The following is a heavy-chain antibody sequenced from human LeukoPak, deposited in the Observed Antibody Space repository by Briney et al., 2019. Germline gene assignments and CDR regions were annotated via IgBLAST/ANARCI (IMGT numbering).Heavy chain of an antibody. J-gene: IGHJ6*02. V-gene: IGHV1-46*01. CDR3: ARGGPDVDIVVVPAADPTYYYYYGMDV. CDR1: GYTFTSYY. CDR2: INPSGGST. D-gene: IGHD2-2*01. Sequence: ASVKVSCKASGYTFTSYYMHWVRQAPGQGLEWMGIINPSGGSTSYAQKFQGRVTMTRDTSTSTVYMELSSLRSEDTAVYYCARGGPDVDIVVVPAADPTYYYYYGMDVWGQGTTVTVSS.